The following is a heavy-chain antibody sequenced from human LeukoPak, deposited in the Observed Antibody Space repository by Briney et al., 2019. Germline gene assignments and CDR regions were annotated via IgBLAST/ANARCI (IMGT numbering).Heavy chain of an antibody. V-gene: IGHV3-30-3*01. CDR2: ISYDGSNK. CDR1: GFTFSSYA. D-gene: IGHD1-7*01. J-gene: IGHJ4*02. Sequence: GGSPRLSCAASGFTFSSYAMHWVRQAPGKGLEWVAVISYDGSNKYYADSVKGRFTISRDNSKNTLYLQMNSLRAEDTAVYYCARESLELSYFDYWGQGTLVTVSS. CDR3: ARESLELSYFDY.